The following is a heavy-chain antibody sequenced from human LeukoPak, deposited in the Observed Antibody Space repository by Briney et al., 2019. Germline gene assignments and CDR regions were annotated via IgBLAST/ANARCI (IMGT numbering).Heavy chain of an antibody. D-gene: IGHD5-18*01. J-gene: IGHJ4*02. CDR2: INQDGTEK. CDR1: GFTFTTYW. Sequence: GGSLRLSCAASGFTFTTYWITRVRQAPGKGLEWVANINQDGTEKYYVDSVKGRFTISRDNAKNSLYLQMNSLRAEDTAVYYCARDLSGVTGYTYGRGIDYWGQGTLVTVSS. V-gene: IGHV3-7*01. CDR3: ARDLSGVTGYTYGRGIDY.